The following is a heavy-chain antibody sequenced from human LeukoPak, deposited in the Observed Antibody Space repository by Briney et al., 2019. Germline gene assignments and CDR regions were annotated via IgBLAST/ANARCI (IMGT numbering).Heavy chain of an antibody. V-gene: IGHV3-30*02. D-gene: IGHD4-23*01. Sequence: GGSLRLSCAASGFTLSNYGIHWVRQAPGKGLEWVAFIWYDGSNKYYADSVKGRFTISRDNSKNTLYLQMNSLRAEDTAVYYCAKDSGGNQFSYYMDVWGKGTTVTVSS. CDR3: AKDSGGNQFSYYMDV. J-gene: IGHJ6*03. CDR2: IWYDGSNK. CDR1: GFTLSNYG.